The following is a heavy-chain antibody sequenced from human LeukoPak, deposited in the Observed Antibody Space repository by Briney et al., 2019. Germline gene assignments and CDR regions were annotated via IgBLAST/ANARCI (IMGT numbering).Heavy chain of an antibody. D-gene: IGHD3-10*01. J-gene: IGHJ6*03. V-gene: IGHV3-7*01. Sequence: GGSLRLSCAASGFTFSQYWMSWVRQAPGKGLEWVANIKHDGSEKQDGSEKNYVDSVKGRFTISRDNAKNSLYLQMNSLRAEDTAVYYCARSGRGVDSFYSYMDVRGKGTTVTVSS. CDR1: GFTFSQYW. CDR2: IKHDGSEKQDGSEK. CDR3: ARSGRGVDSFYSYMDV.